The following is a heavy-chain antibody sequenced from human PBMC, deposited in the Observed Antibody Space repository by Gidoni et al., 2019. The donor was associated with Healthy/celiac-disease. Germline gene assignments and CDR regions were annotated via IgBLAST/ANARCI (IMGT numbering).Heavy chain of an antibody. CDR3: ARGGGRITIFGVGPWHPGL. CDR1: GGTFSIYA. CDR2: IIPIIGTA. Sequence: QVQLVQSGAEVKKPGSSVKVSCKASGGTFSIYAISWVRQAPGQGLEWMGGIIPIIGTANYAQKFQGRVTITADESTSTAYMELSSLRSEDTAVYYCARGGGRITIFGVGPWHPGLWGRGTLVTVSS. D-gene: IGHD3-3*01. J-gene: IGHJ2*01. V-gene: IGHV1-69*01.